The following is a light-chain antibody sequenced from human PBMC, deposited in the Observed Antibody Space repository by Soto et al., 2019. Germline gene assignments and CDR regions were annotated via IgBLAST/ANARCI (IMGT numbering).Light chain of an antibody. CDR2: EVS. Sequence: QSVLTQPASVSGSPGQSITISCTGTSSDVGGYNYVSWYQQHPGKAPKLMIYEVSNRPSGVYNRFSGSKSGNTASLTISGLQAEDEADYYCSSYTSSSTLVFGTGTKLTVL. CDR3: SSYTSSSTLV. CDR1: SSDVGGYNY. J-gene: IGLJ1*01. V-gene: IGLV2-14*01.